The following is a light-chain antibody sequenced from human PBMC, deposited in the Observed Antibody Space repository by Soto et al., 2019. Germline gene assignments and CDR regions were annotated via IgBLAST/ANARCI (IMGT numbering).Light chain of an antibody. CDR3: SSYAGSNNF. CDR1: SSDVGGYNY. J-gene: IGLJ2*01. V-gene: IGLV2-8*01. CDR2: EVT. Sequence: QSALTQPPSAPGSPGQSVTISCTGTSSDVGGYNYVSWYQQHPGKAPKLMIYEVTKRPSGVPDRFSGSKSGNTASLTVSGLQADDEADYYCSSYAGSNNFFGGGTKLTVL.